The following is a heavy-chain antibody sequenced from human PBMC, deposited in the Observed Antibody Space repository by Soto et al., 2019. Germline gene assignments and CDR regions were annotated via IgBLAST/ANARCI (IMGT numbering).Heavy chain of an antibody. J-gene: IGHJ6*02. V-gene: IGHV3-48*02. CDR3: ARVGYYYYGMDV. CDR2: ISSGGSTV. CDR1: GFSFSTYA. Sequence: GGSLRLSCAASGFSFSTYAMNWVRQAPGKGLEWVSYISSGGSTVYYADSVKGRFTISRDNAKKSLYLQMNSLRDEDTAAYYCARVGYYYYGMDVWGQGTTVTVSS.